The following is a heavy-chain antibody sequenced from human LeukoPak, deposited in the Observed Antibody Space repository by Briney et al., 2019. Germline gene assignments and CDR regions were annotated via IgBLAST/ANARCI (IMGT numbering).Heavy chain of an antibody. J-gene: IGHJ5*02. CDR1: GFSFSSYW. CDR2: INIDGSTT. CDR3: AKDLVMTTVVRGENWFDP. Sequence: PGGSLRLSCAASGFSFSSYWMHWVRQAPGKGLVWVSRINIDGSTTTYADSVKGRFTISRDNSKNTLYLQMNSLRAEDTAVYYCAKDLVMTTVVRGENWFDPWGQGTLVTVSS. D-gene: IGHD4-23*01. V-gene: IGHV3-74*01.